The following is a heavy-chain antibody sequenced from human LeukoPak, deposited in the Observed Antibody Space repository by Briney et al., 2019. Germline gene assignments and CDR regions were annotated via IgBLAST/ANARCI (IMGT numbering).Heavy chain of an antibody. J-gene: IGHJ4*02. CDR2: ISSSGSGGNT. CDR1: GVTLSNYA. V-gene: IGHV3-23*01. Sequence: GGSLRLSCVASGVTLSNYAMSWARQAPGKGLEWVSGISSSGSGGNTYYADSVKGRFTISRDSSKNTLYLQMNSLRAEDTAVYYCARDGRAPFDYWGQGTLVTVSS. CDR3: ARDGRAPFDY.